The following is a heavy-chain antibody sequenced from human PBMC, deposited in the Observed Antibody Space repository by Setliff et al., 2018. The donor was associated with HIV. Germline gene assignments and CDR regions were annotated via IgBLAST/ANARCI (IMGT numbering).Heavy chain of an antibody. D-gene: IGHD4-17*01. J-gene: IGHJ4*02. CDR3: ARDWRAYGVLGS. CDR1: GGSISSSGYY. CDR2: IYHNGNT. V-gene: IGHV4-39*07. Sequence: SETLSLTCSVSGGSISSSGYYWAWIRQPPGKGLEWIGSIYHNGNTNYSPSLKNRVTMSVDNSKNQFSLMVRSVTAADTAVYYCARDWRAYGVLGSWGQGMLVTVSS.